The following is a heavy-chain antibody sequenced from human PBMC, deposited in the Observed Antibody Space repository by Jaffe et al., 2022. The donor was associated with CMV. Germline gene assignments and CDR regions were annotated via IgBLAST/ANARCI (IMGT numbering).Heavy chain of an antibody. V-gene: IGHV5-51*01. Sequence: EVQLVQSGAEVKKPGESLKISCKGSGYSFTSYWIGWVRQMPGKGLEWMGIIYPGDSDTRYSPSFQGQVTISADKSISTAYLQWSSLKASDTAMYYCARRRGAYYYDSSGYYSYYYYGMDVWGQGTTVTVSS. D-gene: IGHD3-22*01. CDR1: GYSFTSYW. CDR2: IYPGDSDT. J-gene: IGHJ6*02. CDR3: ARRRGAYYYDSSGYYSYYYYGMDV.